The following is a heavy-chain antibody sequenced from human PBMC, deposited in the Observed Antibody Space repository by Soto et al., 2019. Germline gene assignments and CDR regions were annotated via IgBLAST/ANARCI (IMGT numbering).Heavy chain of an antibody. D-gene: IGHD3-3*01. Sequence: PSETLSLTCTVSGGSISGGVHSWSWIRQPPGKGLEWIGHIFDSGSTYYNPSLKSRLTISVDTSKNQFSLRLSSVTAADTAVYYCARDKTYYDFWSGYSLDPYYYYGMDVWGQGTTVTVSS. V-gene: IGHV4-30-4*01. CDR1: GGSISGGVHS. J-gene: IGHJ6*02. CDR3: ARDKTYYDFWSGYSLDPYYYYGMDV. CDR2: IFDSGST.